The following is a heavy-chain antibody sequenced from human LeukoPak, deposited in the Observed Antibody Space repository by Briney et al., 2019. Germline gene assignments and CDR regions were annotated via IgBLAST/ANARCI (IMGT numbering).Heavy chain of an antibody. D-gene: IGHD3-10*01. J-gene: IGHJ3*02. V-gene: IGHV3-33*08. Sequence: GRSLRLSCAASGFSFRTYSIHWVRQAPGKGLEWVAVIWDDGSNKYYPDSVKGRFTISRDNSKNTLYLQVNSLRAEDTAVYYCARDANFGYDAFDIWGQGTMVTVSS. CDR1: GFSFRTYS. CDR3: ARDANFGYDAFDI. CDR2: IWDDGSNK.